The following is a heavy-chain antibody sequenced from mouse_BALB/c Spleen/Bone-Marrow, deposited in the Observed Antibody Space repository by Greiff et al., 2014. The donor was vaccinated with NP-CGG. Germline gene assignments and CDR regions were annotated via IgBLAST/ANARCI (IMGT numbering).Heavy chain of an antibody. J-gene: IGHJ3*01. V-gene: IGHV1S81*02. CDR1: GYTFTSYW. D-gene: IGHD2-12*01. CDR2: INPSNGRT. CDR3: ASYRGAY. Sequence: QVQLQQPGAELVKPGASVKLSCKASGYTFTSYWVHWVKQRPGQGLEWIGEINPSNGRTNYNEKFKIKATLTVDKSSSTAYMQLSSLTSEDSAVYYCASYRGAYWGQGTLVTVSA.